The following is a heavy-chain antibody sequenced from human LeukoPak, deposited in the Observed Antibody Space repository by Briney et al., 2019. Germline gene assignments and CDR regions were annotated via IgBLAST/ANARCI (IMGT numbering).Heavy chain of an antibody. V-gene: IGHV4-34*01. D-gene: IGHD6-19*01. J-gene: IGHJ4*02. CDR2: INHSGST. CDR1: GGSFSGYY. CDR3: AREARIAVAGRRAWYFDY. Sequence: PSETLSLTCAVYGGSFSGYYWRWIRQPPGKGLEWIGEINHSGSTNYNPSLKSRVTISVDTSKNQFSLKLSSVTAADTAVYYCAREARIAVAGRRAWYFDYWGQGTLVTVSS.